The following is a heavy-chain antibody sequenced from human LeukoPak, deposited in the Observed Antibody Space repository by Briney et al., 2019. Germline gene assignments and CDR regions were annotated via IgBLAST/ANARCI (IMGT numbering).Heavy chain of an antibody. CDR3: ARAFGAFDI. V-gene: IGHV3-21*01. D-gene: IGHD3-16*01. Sequence: NPGGSLRLSCAASGFRFTSYAMNWVRQAPGKGLEWVSSISSSTSNIFYSDSVRGRFTISRDNAKKSLSLQMNSLRAEDTAVYYCARAFGAFDIWGQGTMVTVSS. J-gene: IGHJ3*02. CDR2: ISSSTSNI. CDR1: GFRFTSYA.